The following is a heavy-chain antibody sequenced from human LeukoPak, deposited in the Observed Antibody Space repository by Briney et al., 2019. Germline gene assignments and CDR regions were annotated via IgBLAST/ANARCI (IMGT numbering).Heavy chain of an antibody. CDR3: ARVGYYGSGSYPPHFDY. V-gene: IGHV1-46*01. J-gene: IGHJ4*02. D-gene: IGHD3-10*01. CDR2: INPSGGST. CDR1: GYTFTSYY. Sequence: ASVKVSCKASGYTFTSYYMRWVRQAPGQGLEWMGIINPSGGSTSYAQKFQGRVTMTRDMSTSTVYMELSSLRSEDTAVYYCARVGYYGSGSYPPHFDYWGQGTLVTVSS.